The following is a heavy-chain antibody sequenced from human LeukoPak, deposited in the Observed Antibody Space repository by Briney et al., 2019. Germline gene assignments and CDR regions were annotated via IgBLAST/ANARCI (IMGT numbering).Heavy chain of an antibody. CDR2: INPNSGGT. CDR1: EYTFTGYY. J-gene: IGHJ4*02. D-gene: IGHD6-19*01. Sequence: ASVKVSCKASEYTFTGYYIHWVRQAPGQGLEWMGWINPNSGGTNYAQKFQGRVTMTRDTSVSTAYMELSRLRSDDTAVYYCAKVIAGAVAFDYWGQGSLVTVSS. CDR3: AKVIAGAVAFDY. V-gene: IGHV1-2*02.